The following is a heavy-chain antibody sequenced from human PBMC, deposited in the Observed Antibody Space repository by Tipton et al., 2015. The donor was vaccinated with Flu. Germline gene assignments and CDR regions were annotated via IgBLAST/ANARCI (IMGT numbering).Heavy chain of an antibody. CDR3: AKDHDGGWGSYFDS. Sequence: SLRLSCTASGFRFDDHTMHWVRQAPRQGLEWVSAITWDGDITYYGDSVKDRFTISRDNSKSSLYLQMNSLRPDDTALYYCAKDHDGGWGSYFDSWGQGTLVTVSS. CDR1: GFRFDDHT. CDR2: ITWDGDIT. J-gene: IGHJ4*02. V-gene: IGHV3-43*01. D-gene: IGHD3-16*01.